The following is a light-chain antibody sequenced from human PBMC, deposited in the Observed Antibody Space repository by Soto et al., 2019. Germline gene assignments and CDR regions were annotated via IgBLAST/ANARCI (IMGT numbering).Light chain of an antibody. CDR2: DAS. CDR3: QQRSNWLT. CDR1: QSISSY. J-gene: IGKJ4*01. V-gene: IGKV3-11*01. Sequence: EIVLTQSPATLSLSPGERATLSCRDSQSISSYLAWYQQKPGQAPRLLIYDASNRATGIPARFSGSGSGTDFTLTIISLEPEDFAVYYSQQRSNWLTFGGGTKVEIK.